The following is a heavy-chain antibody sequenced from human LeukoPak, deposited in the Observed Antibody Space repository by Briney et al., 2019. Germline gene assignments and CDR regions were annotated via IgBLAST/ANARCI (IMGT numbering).Heavy chain of an antibody. CDR2: INHSGST. V-gene: IGHV4-34*01. J-gene: IGHJ4*02. CDR1: GESFSGYY. CDR3: ARGVCSGGSCYSEWNY. Sequence: PSDTLSLTCAVYGESFSGYYWSWIRQPPGKGLEWIGEINHSGSTNYNPSLKSRVTISVDTSKNQFSLKLTSVTAADTAVYYCARGVCSGGSCYSEWNYWGQGTLVTVSS. D-gene: IGHD2-15*01.